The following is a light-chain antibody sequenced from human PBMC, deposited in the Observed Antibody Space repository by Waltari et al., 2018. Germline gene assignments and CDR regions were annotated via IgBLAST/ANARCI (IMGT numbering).Light chain of an antibody. Sequence: SFELTQTSSFSVSPGQTARISCSGDVLANKSDRWFQKKPGQAPVLIIFRDTERPSGIPERFSGSSSGTTATLIIRGAQVEDEGDYYCYAAADNNLGVFGGGTKVTVL. CDR1: VLANKS. J-gene: IGLJ2*01. CDR2: RDT. CDR3: YAAADNNLGV. V-gene: IGLV3-27*01.